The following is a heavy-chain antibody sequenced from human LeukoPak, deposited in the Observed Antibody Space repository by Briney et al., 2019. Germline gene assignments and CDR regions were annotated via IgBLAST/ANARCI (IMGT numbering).Heavy chain of an antibody. J-gene: IGHJ4*02. D-gene: IGHD5-12*01. CDR1: GFTFSSYW. CDR3: ANLDDVDIVARVVY. CDR2: ISGSGGST. Sequence: GGSLRLSCAASGFTFSSYWMHWVRQAPVKGLEWVSAISGSGGSTYYADSVKGRFTISRDNSKNTLYLQMNSLRAEDTAVYYCANLDDVDIVARVVYWGQGTLVTVSS. V-gene: IGHV3-23*01.